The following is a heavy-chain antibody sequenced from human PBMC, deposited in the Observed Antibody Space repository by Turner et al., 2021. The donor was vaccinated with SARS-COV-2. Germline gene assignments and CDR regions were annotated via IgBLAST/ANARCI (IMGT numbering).Heavy chain of an antibody. Sequence: EVHLVESGGGLVQPGGSLRLSCAASGFAVSNNYMSWVRQAAGKGLEWVSLIYSGGSTYYADSVTGRFTISRDNSKNTLYLKMNSLRAEDTAVYYCATRMTTLPQWGQGTLVTVSS. V-gene: IGHV3-66*01. D-gene: IGHD4-17*01. J-gene: IGHJ4*02. CDR3: ATRMTTLPQ. CDR1: GFAVSNNY. CDR2: IYSGGST.